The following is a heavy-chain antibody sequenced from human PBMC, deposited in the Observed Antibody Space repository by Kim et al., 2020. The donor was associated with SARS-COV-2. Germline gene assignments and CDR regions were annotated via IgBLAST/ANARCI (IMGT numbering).Heavy chain of an antibody. J-gene: IGHJ6*04. CDR2: IYYSGST. CDR1: GGSISSYY. CDR3: ARYGSGSYYYYDYYGIDV. Sequence: SETLSLTCTVSGGSISSYYWSWIRQPPGKGLEWIGYIYYSGSTNYNPSLKSRVTISVDTSKNQFSLKLSSVTAAATAVYYCARYGSGSYYYYDYYGIDVWGKGTTVIVSS. D-gene: IGHD3-10*01. V-gene: IGHV4-59*13.